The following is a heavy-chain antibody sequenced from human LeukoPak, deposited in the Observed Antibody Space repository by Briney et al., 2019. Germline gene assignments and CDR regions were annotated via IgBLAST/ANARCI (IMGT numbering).Heavy chain of an antibody. CDR1: GYTFTSYD. CDR2: MNPNSGNT. V-gene: IGHV1-8*01. CDR3: ARHYYGSGRQGNWFDP. Sequence: ASVKVSCKASGYTFTSYDINWVRQATGQGLEWMGWMNPNSGNTGYAQKFQGRVTMTRNTSISTAYMELSSLRSEDTAVYYCARHYYGSGRQGNWFDPWGQGTLVTVPS. D-gene: IGHD3-10*01. J-gene: IGHJ5*02.